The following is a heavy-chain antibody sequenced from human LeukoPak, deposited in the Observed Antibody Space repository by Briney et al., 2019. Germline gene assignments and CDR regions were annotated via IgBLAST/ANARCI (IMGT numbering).Heavy chain of an antibody. Sequence: ASVKVSCKASGYTFTGYYMHWVRQAPGQGLEWMGIINPSGGSTSYAQKFQGRVTMTRDTSTSTVYMELSSLRSEDTAVYYCARDVSTWFGELEWGQGTLVTVSS. J-gene: IGHJ4*02. CDR2: INPSGGST. CDR3: ARDVSTWFGELE. CDR1: GYTFTGYY. D-gene: IGHD3-10*01. V-gene: IGHV1-46*01.